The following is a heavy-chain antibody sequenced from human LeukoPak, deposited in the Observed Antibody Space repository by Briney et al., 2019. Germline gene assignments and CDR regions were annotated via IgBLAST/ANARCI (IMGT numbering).Heavy chain of an antibody. J-gene: IGHJ3*02. V-gene: IGHV4-4*02. CDR2: IYHSGST. CDR1: GGSISSSNW. Sequence: PSGTLSLTCAVSGGSISSSNWWSWVRQPPGKGLEWIGEIYHSGSTNYNPSLKSRVTISVDTSKNQFSLKLSSVTAADTAVYYCASGPEDDAFDIWGQGTMVTVSS. CDR3: ASGPEDDAFDI. D-gene: IGHD1-14*01.